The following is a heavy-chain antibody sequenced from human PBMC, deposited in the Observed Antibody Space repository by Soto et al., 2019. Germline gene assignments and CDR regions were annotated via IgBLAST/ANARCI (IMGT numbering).Heavy chain of an antibody. V-gene: IGHV3-23*01. CDR1: GFTFSSYA. CDR3: AKRFGWLQHYFDY. Sequence: GGSLRLSCASSGFTFSSYAMSLVRQAPGKGLEWVSAISGSGGSTYYADSVKGRFTISRDNSKNTLYLQMNSLRAEDTAVYYCAKRFGWLQHYFDYWGQGTLVTVSS. J-gene: IGHJ4*02. CDR2: ISGSGGST. D-gene: IGHD3-10*01.